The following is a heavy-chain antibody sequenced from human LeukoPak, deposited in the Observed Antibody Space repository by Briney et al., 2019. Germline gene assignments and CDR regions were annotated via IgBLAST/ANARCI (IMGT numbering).Heavy chain of an antibody. CDR2: ISFDGSDK. Sequence: GGSLRLSFAAYGVTFNTYAMDGVRQAPGKGLEWVAVISFDGSDKYYADSLKGRFTIPKDNSKNTMYLQMRGLRAQDTAMYYSAREYSSRWGRIDRWGQGTLVTVSS. J-gene: IGHJ5*02. V-gene: IGHV3-30*04. D-gene: IGHD6-19*01. CDR1: GVTFNTYA. CDR3: AREYSSRWGRIDR.